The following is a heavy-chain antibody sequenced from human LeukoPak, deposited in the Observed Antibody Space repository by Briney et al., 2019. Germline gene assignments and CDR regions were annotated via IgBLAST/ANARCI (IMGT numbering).Heavy chain of an antibody. CDR3: ARGRYDSSSYQYYFDY. CDR1: GGTFSSYA. V-gene: IGHV1-69*01. J-gene: IGHJ4*02. CDR2: IIPILGTA. Sequence: SVKVSCKASGGTFSSYAISWVRQAPGQGLEWMGGIIPILGTANYAQKFQGRVTITADESTSTAYMELSSLRSEDTAVYYCARGRYDSSSYQYYFDYWGQGTLVTVSS. D-gene: IGHD6-13*01.